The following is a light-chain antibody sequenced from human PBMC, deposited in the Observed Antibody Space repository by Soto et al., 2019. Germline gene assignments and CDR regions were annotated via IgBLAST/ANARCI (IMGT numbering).Light chain of an antibody. Sequence: EIVLTQSPGTLSLSPGERATLSCRASQSVSSTYLAWYQHKLGQAPRLLIYGASSKASGIPDRFSGSGSGTDFTLTISRLEPEELAVYYCQQSGSAPRSFGQGTKV. V-gene: IGKV3-20*01. J-gene: IGKJ1*01. CDR1: QSVSSTY. CDR2: GAS. CDR3: QQSGSAPRS.